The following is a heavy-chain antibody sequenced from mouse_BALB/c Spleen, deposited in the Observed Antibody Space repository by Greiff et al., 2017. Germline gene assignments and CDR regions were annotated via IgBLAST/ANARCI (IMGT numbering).Heavy chain of an antibody. J-gene: IGHJ2*01. CDR1: GFTFSSFG. Sequence: EVKLVESGGGLVQPGGSRKLSCAASGFTFSSFGMHWVRQAPEKGLEWVAYISSGSSTIYYADTVKGRFTISRDNPKNTLFLQMTSLRSEDTAMYYCARAYYGSSWFDYWGQGTTLTVSS. CDR2: ISSGSSTI. V-gene: IGHV5-17*02. D-gene: IGHD1-1*01. CDR3: ARAYYGSSWFDY.